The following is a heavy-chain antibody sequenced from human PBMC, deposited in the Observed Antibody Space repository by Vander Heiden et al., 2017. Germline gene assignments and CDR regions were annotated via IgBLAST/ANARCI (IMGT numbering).Heavy chain of an antibody. CDR3: AKDQPLSGSQGGSGFDY. V-gene: IGHV3-30*18. J-gene: IGHJ4*02. Sequence: QVQLVESGGGVVQPGRSLRLSCAASGFTFSSSGMHWVRQAPGKGLEWVAVISYDGSNKYYADSVKGRFTISRDNSKNTLYLQMNSLRAEDTAVYYCAKDQPLSGSQGGSGFDYWGQGTLVTVSS. D-gene: IGHD1-26*01. CDR1: GFTFSSSG. CDR2: ISYDGSNK.